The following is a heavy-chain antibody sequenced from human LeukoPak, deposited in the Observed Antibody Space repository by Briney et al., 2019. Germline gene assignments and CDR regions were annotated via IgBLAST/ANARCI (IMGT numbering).Heavy chain of an antibody. CDR3: ARAIAYSYLFDY. D-gene: IGHD5-18*01. J-gene: IGHJ4*02. CDR1: GFTFSSYA. V-gene: IGHV3-48*03. CDR2: ISSSGSII. Sequence: GGSLRLSCAVSGFTFSSYAMSWVRQAPGKGLEWVSYISSSGSIIHYADSVKGRFTISRDNAKNSLNLQMNSLRAEDTAVYYCARAIAYSYLFDYWGQGTLVTVSS.